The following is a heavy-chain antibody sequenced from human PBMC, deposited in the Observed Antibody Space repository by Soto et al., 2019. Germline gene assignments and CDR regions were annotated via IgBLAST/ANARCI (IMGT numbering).Heavy chain of an antibody. D-gene: IGHD3-10*01. V-gene: IGHV4-39*01. CDR1: GGSISSSSYY. Sequence: QLQLQESGPGLVKPSETLSLTCTVSGGSISSSSYYWGWIRQPPGKGLEWIGSIYYSGSTYYNPSLKSRVTISVDTSKNQFSLKLSSVTAADTAVYYCARRAPPMVRGVIDYWGQGTLVTVSS. CDR2: IYYSGST. J-gene: IGHJ4*02. CDR3: ARRAPPMVRGVIDY.